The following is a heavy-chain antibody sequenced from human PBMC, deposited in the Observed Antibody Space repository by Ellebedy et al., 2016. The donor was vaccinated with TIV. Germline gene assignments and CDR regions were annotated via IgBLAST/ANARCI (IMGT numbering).Heavy chain of an antibody. V-gene: IGHV1-2*02. Sequence: ASVKVSCKTSGYTFTGYYMHWVRQAPGQGLEWMGWINPNSGGTNYAQKFQGRVSITRDTSATTSYMELSSLTSEDTAVYYCARDRSTNWSYYFDLWGQGTQVTVSS. D-gene: IGHD6-13*01. CDR3: ARDRSTNWSYYFDL. CDR2: INPNSGGT. CDR1: GYTFTGYY. J-gene: IGHJ4*02.